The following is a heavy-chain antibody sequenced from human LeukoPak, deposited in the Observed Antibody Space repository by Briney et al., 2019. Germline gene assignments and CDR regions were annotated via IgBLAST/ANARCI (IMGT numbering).Heavy chain of an antibody. Sequence: GGSLRLSCAASGFTFSDYYMSWIRKAPGKGLEWVSYISSSGSTIYYADSVKGRFTISRDNAKNSLYLQMNSLRAEDTAVYYCARVVKGWLQFDAFDIWGQGTMVTVSS. CDR1: GFTFSDYY. V-gene: IGHV3-11*01. CDR3: ARVVKGWLQFDAFDI. J-gene: IGHJ3*02. CDR2: ISSSGSTI. D-gene: IGHD5-24*01.